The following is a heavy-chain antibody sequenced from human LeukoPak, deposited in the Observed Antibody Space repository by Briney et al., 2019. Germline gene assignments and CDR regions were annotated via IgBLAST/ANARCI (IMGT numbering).Heavy chain of an antibody. CDR2: INHSGDT. CDR3: ARETHGDYRYWFDP. V-gene: IGHV4-34*01. D-gene: IGHD4-17*01. CDR1: GESFSDYY. Sequence: NSSETLSLTCAVSGESFSDYYWNWIRQPPGKGLEWIGEINHSGDTNYNPSLKSRVTISVDTSKNQFSLKLSSVTAADTAVYYCARETHGDYRYWFDPWGQGTLVTVSS. J-gene: IGHJ5*02.